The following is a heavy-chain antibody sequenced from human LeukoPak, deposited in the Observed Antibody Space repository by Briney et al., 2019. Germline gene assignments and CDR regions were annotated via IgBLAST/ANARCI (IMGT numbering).Heavy chain of an antibody. CDR3: ARVRLADERAWAY. V-gene: IGHV1-2*02. J-gene: IGHJ4*02. CDR1: GYTFSDFY. Sequence: GASVKVSCKASGYTFSDFYIHWVRQAPGQGLECVGWITPKSGDTYSPQRFQGRVTMTRDASISTAYMELSSLRSDDTVVYFCARVRLADERAWAYWGQGTLVTVSS. D-gene: IGHD3-3*02. CDR2: ITPKSGDT.